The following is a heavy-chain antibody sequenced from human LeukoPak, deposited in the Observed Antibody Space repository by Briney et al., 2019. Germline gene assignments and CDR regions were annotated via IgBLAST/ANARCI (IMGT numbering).Heavy chain of an antibody. J-gene: IGHJ6*03. V-gene: IGHV4-34*01. CDR2: INHSGST. CDR3: ARETVAATGVWYYYYYYMDV. CDR1: GGSFSGYY. D-gene: IGHD6-19*01. Sequence: SETLSLTCAVYGGSFSGYYWSWIRQPPGKGLEWIGEINHSGSTNYNPSLKSRVTISVDTSKNQFSLKLSSVTAADTAVYYCARETVAATGVWYYYYYYMDVWGKGTTVTVSS.